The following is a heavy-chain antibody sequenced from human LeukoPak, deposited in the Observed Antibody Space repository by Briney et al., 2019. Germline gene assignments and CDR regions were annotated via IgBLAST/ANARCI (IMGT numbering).Heavy chain of an antibody. D-gene: IGHD2-2*01. V-gene: IGHV4-39*07. CDR2: VYYSGST. J-gene: IGHJ6*04. CDR3: ARELKGQLRSYYYHRMDV. Sequence: SETLSLTCTVSGGSISPSSYYWGWIRQPPGKGLEWIGSVYYSGSTYYNPSLKSRVTISVDTSKNQFSLRLSSVTAADTAVYYCARELKGQLRSYYYHRMDVWGKGTTVTVSS. CDR1: GGSISPSSYY.